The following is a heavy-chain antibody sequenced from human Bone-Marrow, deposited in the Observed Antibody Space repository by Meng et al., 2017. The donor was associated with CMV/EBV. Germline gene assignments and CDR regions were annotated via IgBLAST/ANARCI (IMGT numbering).Heavy chain of an antibody. CDR3: ARDADIAAAGYYYYGMDV. CDR2: IFTGGAPI. J-gene: IGHJ6*02. V-gene: IGHV3-21*01. Sequence: GGSLRLSCAASGFTFSSYSMNWVRQAPGKGLEWVSSIFTGGAPISYVDSVKGRFTISRDDAKNSLHLQMNSLRVEDTAVYYCARDADIAAAGYYYYGMDVWGQGTTVTVYS. CDR1: GFTFSSYS. D-gene: IGHD6-13*01.